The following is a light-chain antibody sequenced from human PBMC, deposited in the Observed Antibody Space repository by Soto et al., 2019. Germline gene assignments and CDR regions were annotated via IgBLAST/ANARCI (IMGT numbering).Light chain of an antibody. J-gene: IGKJ4*01. Sequence: EVVLTQSPATLSLSPGETATLSCRASQSVSSYFAWYQQKPGQAPRLLIYDASKTATGIPARFSGSGSGTDFTLTISSLEPEDFAVYYCQQRSGWPPSLTFGGGTKVEIK. CDR2: DAS. CDR3: QQRSGWPPSLT. CDR1: QSVSSY. V-gene: IGKV3-11*01.